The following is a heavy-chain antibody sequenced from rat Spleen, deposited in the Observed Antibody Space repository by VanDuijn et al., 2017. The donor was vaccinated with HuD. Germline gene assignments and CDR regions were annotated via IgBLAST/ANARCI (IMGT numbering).Heavy chain of an antibody. CDR1: GFTFNDYY. CDR3: ARSVFDY. CDR2: INYDGSST. J-gene: IGHJ2*01. V-gene: IGHV5-7*01. Sequence: EVQLVASGGGLVQPGRSLKLSCAASGFTFNDYYMAWVRQAPTKGLEWVATINYDGSSTNYRDSVKGRFTISRDNAKSTLYLQMDSLKSEDTATYYCARSVFDYWGQGVMVTVSS.